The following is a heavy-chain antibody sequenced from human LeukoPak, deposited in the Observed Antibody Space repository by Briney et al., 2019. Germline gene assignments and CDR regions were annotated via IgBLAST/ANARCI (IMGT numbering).Heavy chain of an antibody. CDR3: VKGIKGWFGESYDY. V-gene: IGHV3-64*05. CDR2: ISSNGGTT. D-gene: IGHD3-10*01. Sequence: GGSLRLACSASGFTFSSYAMHWVRQAPGKGLEYVSGISSNGGTTYYADSVKGRFTISRDNSKNMLYVQMNSLRVEDTAVYYCVKGIKGWFGESYDYWGQGTLVTVSS. CDR1: GFTFSSYA. J-gene: IGHJ4*02.